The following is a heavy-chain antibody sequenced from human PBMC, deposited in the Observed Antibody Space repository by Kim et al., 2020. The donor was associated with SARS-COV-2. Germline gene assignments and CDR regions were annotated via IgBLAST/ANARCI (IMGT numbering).Heavy chain of an antibody. D-gene: IGHD3-3*01. J-gene: IGHJ4*02. CDR2: IRSKAYGGTT. CDR1: GFTFGDYA. Sequence: GGSLRLSCTASGFTFGDYAMSWFRQAPGKGLEWVGFIRSKAYGGTTEYAASVKGRFTISRDDSKSIAYLQMNSLKTEDTAVYYCTRGGGLFGVVILFDYWGQGTLVTVSS. CDR3: TRGGGLFGVVILFDY. V-gene: IGHV3-49*03.